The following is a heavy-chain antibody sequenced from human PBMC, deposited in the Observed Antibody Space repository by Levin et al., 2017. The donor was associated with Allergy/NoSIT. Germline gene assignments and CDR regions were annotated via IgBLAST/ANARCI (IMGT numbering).Heavy chain of an antibody. Sequence: SETLSLTCTVSGGSTSSGGYYWSWIRQPPGKGLEWIRYISFSGSAYYNPSLKSRLTISIDTSKNQLSLNLDSVTAADTAVYCCGRCYMIRGYEFDTWGQGILVTVSS. CDR1: GGSTSSGGYY. CDR3: GRCYMIRGYEFDT. V-gene: IGHV4-30-4*01. J-gene: IGHJ5*02. CDR2: ISFSGSA. D-gene: IGHD3-10*01.